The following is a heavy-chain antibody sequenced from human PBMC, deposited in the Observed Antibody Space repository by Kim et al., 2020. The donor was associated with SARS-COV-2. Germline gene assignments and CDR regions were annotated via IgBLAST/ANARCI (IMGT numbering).Heavy chain of an antibody. V-gene: IGHV4-34*01. CDR1: GGSFSGYY. D-gene: IGHD6-19*01. CDR2: INHSGST. CDR3: ARGRRQWLVRGPYYYYMDV. J-gene: IGHJ6*03. Sequence: SETLSLTCAVYGGSFSGYYWSWIRQPPGKGLEWIGEINHSGSTNYNPSLKSRVTISVDTSKNQFSLKLSSVTAADTAVYYCARGRRQWLVRGPYYYYMDVGGERTTVSVPS.